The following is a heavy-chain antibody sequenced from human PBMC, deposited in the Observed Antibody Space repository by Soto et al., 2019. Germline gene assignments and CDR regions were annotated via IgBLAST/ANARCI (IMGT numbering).Heavy chain of an antibody. V-gene: IGHV3-74*01. CDR3: ARGGSLNWYFDL. CDR1: GFTFSSYW. CDR2: INSDGSST. J-gene: IGHJ2*01. Sequence: EVQLVESGGGLVQPGGSLRLSCAASGFTFSSYWMHWVRQAPGKGLVWVSGINSDGSSTSYADSVKGRFTISRDNAKNTLYLQMNSLRADDTAVYYCARGGSLNWYFDLWGRGTLVTVSS. D-gene: IGHD1-26*01.